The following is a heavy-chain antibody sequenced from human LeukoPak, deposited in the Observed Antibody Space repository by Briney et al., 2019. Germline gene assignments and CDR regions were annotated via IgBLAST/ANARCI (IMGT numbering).Heavy chain of an antibody. V-gene: IGHV3-7*03. CDR2: IKTDGSEK. Sequence: AGGSLRLSCEGSGFTFSNYWMGWVRQAPGKGLQWVANIKTDGSEKYYVDSVKGRFTISRDNAKNSLYLQMNSLTDEDTALYYCAKAPDMGYDISTGYYKPATYFDYWGQGTLVTVSS. J-gene: IGHJ4*02. CDR1: GFTFSNYW. CDR3: AKAPDMGYDISTGYYKPATYFDY. D-gene: IGHD3-9*01.